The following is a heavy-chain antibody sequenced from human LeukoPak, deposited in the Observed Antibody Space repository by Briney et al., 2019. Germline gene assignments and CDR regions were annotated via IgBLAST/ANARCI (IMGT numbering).Heavy chain of an antibody. CDR2: INQVGSSK. V-gene: IGHV3-7*01. CDR3: ASFTMYRYCSGGNCYSSPAKN. D-gene: IGHD2-15*01. CDR1: GFTFTTYW. Sequence: GGSLRLSCAASGFTFTTYWMGWVRQAPGKGPEWVANINQVGSSKYFVDSVKGRFIISRDNAKNSLYLQMNSLRDEDTAVYYCASFTMYRYCSGGNCYSSPAKNWGQGTLVTVSS. J-gene: IGHJ4*02.